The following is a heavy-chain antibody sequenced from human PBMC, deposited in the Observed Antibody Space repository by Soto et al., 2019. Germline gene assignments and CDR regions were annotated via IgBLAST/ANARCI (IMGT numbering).Heavy chain of an antibody. CDR2: ISGSGGST. Sequence: PGGSLRLSCSASGFTFRIYAMHWVRQAPGKGLEWVSDISGSGGSTYYADSVKGRFTISRDNSKNTLSLQMNSLRAEDTAVYYCAKSTVTTDPRYCDYWGQGTLVTVSS. CDR1: GFTFRIYA. CDR3: AKSTVTTDPRYCDY. D-gene: IGHD4-17*01. V-gene: IGHV3-23*01. J-gene: IGHJ4*02.